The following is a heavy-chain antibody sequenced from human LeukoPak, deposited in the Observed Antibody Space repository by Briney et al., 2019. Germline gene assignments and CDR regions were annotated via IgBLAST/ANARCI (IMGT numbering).Heavy chain of an antibody. CDR3: ARADPVYDFWSGGDH. Sequence: GGSLRLSCAASGFTFSSYSMNWVRQAPGKGLGWVSYISSSSSLIYYADSVKGRFTISRDNAKNSLFLQMNSLRAEDTAVYYCARADPVYDFWSGGDHWGQGTLVTVSS. V-gene: IGHV3-48*01. J-gene: IGHJ4*02. D-gene: IGHD3-3*01. CDR2: ISSSSSLI. CDR1: GFTFSSYS.